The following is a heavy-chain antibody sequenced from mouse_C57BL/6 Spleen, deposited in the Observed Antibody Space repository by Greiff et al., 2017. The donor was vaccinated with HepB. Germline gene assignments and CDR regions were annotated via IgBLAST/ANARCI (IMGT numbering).Heavy chain of an antibody. V-gene: IGHV1-18*01. CDR2: INPNNGGT. CDR3: ARESPYDGYYGGFAY. D-gene: IGHD2-3*01. CDR1: GYTFTDYN. J-gene: IGHJ3*01. Sequence: EVQLQESGPELVKPGASVKIPCKASGYTFTDYNMDWVKQSHGKSLEWIGDINPNNGGTIYNQKFKGKATLTVDKSSSTAYMELRSLTSEDTAVYYCARESPYDGYYGGFAYWGQGTLVTVSA.